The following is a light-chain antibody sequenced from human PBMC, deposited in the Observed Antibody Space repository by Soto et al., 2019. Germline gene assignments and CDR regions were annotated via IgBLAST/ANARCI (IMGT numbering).Light chain of an antibody. CDR3: QQLNSYPWT. V-gene: IGKV1-9*01. Sequence: DIQLTQSPSFLSASVGDRVTITCRASQAISSYLAWFQQRPGKAPKVLIYAASTLQSGVPSRFSRSASGTAFTLPISSLQPEDFATYFCQQLNSYPWTFGQGTKVEIK. J-gene: IGKJ1*01. CDR1: QAISSY. CDR2: AAS.